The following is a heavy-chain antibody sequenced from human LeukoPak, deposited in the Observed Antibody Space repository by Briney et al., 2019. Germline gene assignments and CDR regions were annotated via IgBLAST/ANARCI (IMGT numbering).Heavy chain of an antibody. CDR1: GFIFSGYE. J-gene: IGHJ3*02. D-gene: IGHD3-22*01. V-gene: IGHV3-48*03. CDR2: ISISGTTI. Sequence: PGGSLRLSCAASGFIFSGYEMNWVRQAPGKGLEWVSYISISGTTIYNADSEGRFTISRDNSKNSLYLQMNSLRAEDTAVYYCARGGSSRYNYNAFDIWGRGTTVTVSS. CDR3: ARGGSSRYNYNAFDI.